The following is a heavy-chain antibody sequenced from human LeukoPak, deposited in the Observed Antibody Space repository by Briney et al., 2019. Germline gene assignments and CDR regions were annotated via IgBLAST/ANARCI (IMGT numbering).Heavy chain of an antibody. V-gene: IGHV3-30*02. CDR3: ARDLTYNSWYYFDS. CDR1: KFTFSNYW. CDR2: IGYDGTDK. Sequence: GGSLRLSCAASKFTFSNYWMTWVRQAPGKGLEWVTFIGYDGTDKYYADSVKGRFTISRDNSKNTLSLHMNSLRAEDTAVYYCARDLTYNSWYYFDSWGQGTLVTVSS. J-gene: IGHJ4*02. D-gene: IGHD6-13*01.